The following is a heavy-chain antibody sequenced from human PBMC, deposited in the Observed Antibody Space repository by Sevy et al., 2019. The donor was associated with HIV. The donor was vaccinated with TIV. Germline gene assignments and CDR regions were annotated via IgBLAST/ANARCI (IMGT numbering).Heavy chain of an antibody. D-gene: IGHD3-16*01. J-gene: IGHJ4*02. CDR1: GFTLSDSG. Sequence: GGSLRLSCAASGFTLSDSGVHWVRQAPGKGLEWVAFIQVDGREKFYTDSVKGRFTISRDSSKNTVYLQMNSLRAEDTAVYYCARGRGDPRADCFDYWGQGTLVTVSS. V-gene: IGHV3-30*02. CDR2: IQVDGREK. CDR3: ARGRGDPRADCFDY.